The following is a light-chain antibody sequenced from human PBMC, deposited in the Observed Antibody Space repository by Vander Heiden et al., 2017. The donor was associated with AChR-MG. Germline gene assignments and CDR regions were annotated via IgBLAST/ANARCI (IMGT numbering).Light chain of an antibody. CDR1: RSTLGHTS. Sequence: SVSPQPPSVSAALGQQVTIPCSGSRSTLGHTSVSWYQQLPGTAPKLLIYDNDKRPPGIPGRFSGSKSGASATLGISGLQTGDEATYYCGTWDSSRSAVIFGGGTKLAVL. CDR2: DND. CDR3: GTWDSSRSAVI. V-gene: IGLV1-51*01. J-gene: IGLJ2*01.